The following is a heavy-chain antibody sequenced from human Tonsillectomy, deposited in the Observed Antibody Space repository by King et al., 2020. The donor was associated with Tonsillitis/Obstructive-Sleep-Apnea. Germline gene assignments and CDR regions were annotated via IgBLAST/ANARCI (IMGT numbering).Heavy chain of an antibody. V-gene: IGHV3-48*03. CDR3: ASLSDTTITGTTDDAFDI. J-gene: IGHJ3*02. CDR2: ISSSGSTI. D-gene: IGHD1-7*01. Sequence: VQLVESGGGLVQPGGSLRLSCAASGFTFSSYEMNWVRQAPGKGLEWVSYISSSGSTIYYADSVKGRFTISRDNAKNSLYLQMNSLRAEDTAVYYCASLSDTTITGTTDDAFDIRGQGTMVTVSS. CDR1: GFTFSSYE.